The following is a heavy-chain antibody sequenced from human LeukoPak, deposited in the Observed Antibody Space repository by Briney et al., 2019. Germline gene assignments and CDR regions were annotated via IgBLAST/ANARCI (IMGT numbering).Heavy chain of an antibody. CDR2: INHSGST. CDR3: ARRKDIVVVPAARPFDY. V-gene: IGHV4-34*01. J-gene: IGHJ4*02. CDR1: GGSFSGYY. D-gene: IGHD2-2*01. Sequence: SETLSLTCAVYGGSFSGYYWSWIRQPPGKGLEWSGEINHSGSTNYNPSLKSRVTISVDTSKNQFSLKLSSVTAADTAVYYCARRKDIVVVPAARPFDYWGQGTLVTVSS.